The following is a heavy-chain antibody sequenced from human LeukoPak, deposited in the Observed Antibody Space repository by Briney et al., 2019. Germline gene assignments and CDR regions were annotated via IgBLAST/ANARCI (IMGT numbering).Heavy chain of an antibody. D-gene: IGHD2-2*01. V-gene: IGHV4-59*11. Sequence: PSETLSLTCTVSGGSISSHYWSWIRQPPGKGLEWIGYIYYSGSTNYNPSLKSRVTISVDTSKNQFSLKLSSVAAADTAVDYCARSQLARTNLWDWGQGILVTVSS. J-gene: IGHJ4*02. CDR2: IYYSGST. CDR1: GGSISSHY. CDR3: ARSQLARTNLWD.